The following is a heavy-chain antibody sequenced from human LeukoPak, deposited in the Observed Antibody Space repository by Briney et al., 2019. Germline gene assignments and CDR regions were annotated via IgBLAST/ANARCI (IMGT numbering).Heavy chain of an antibody. V-gene: IGHV1-24*01. J-gene: IGHJ6*03. CDR3: ATGPYYGSGRRDYYYYYMDV. Sequence: DSVKVSCKVSGYTLTELSVHWVRQAPGKGLEWMGNFNGEDDKRIYAQKFQGRVTMTEDTTTDTAYMEVRSPRFEDTAVYYCATGPYYGSGRRDYYYYYMDVWGKGTTVTVSS. CDR2: FNGEDDKR. D-gene: IGHD3-10*01. CDR1: GYTLTELS.